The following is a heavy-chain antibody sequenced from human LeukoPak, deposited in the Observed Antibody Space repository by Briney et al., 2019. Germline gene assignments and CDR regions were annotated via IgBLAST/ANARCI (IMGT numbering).Heavy chain of an antibody. V-gene: IGHV4-39*01. Sequence: SETLSLTCTVSGGSISSSSYYWGWLRQPPGKGLEWIGSIYYSGSTYYNPSLKSRVTISVDTSKNQFSLKLSSVTAADTAVYYCAREQFLGYCTGGVCYKGGAFDIWGQGTMVTVSS. D-gene: IGHD2-8*02. CDR3: AREQFLGYCTGGVCYKGGAFDI. CDR2: IYYSGST. CDR1: GGSISSSSYY. J-gene: IGHJ3*02.